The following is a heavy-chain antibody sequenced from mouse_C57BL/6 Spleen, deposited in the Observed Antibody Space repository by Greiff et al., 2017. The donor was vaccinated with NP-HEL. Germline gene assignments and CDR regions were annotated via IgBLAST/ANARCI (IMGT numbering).Heavy chain of an antibody. CDR1: GYTFTDYN. V-gene: IGHV1-22*01. Sequence: EVQLQQSGPELVKPGASVKMSCKASGYTFTDYNMHWVKQSHGKSLEWIGYINPNNGGTSYNQKFKGKATLTVNKYSSTADMELRSLTSEDSAVYYCARYAYASRYTEAMDYWGQGTSVTVAS. CDR2: INPNNGGT. J-gene: IGHJ4*01. CDR3: ARYAYASRYTEAMDY. D-gene: IGHD1-1*01.